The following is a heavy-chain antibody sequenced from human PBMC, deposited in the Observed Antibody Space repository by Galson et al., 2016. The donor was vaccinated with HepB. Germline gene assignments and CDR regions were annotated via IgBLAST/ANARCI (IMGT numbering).Heavy chain of an antibody. D-gene: IGHD4-17*01. Sequence: QSGAEVKKPGESLKISCKGSGYSFNTYWIGWVRQMPGRGLEWVGISFHAFYNTMYSPSFQGQVTISSDTSINTAYLQWRSLKASDTAMYYCARALNGDFYFDLWGQGTLVTVSS. CDR2: SFHAFYNT. V-gene: IGHV5-51*01. J-gene: IGHJ4*02. CDR3: ARALNGDFYFDL. CDR1: GYSFNTYW.